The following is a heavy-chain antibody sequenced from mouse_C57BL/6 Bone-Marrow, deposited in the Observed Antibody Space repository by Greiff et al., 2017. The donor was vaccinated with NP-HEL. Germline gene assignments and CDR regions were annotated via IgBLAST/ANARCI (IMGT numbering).Heavy chain of an antibody. CDR1: GFSLTSYA. D-gene: IGHD1-1*01. J-gene: IGHJ1*03. Sequence: VKLVESGPGLVAPSQSLSITCTVSGFSLTSYAISWVRQPPGKGLEWLGVIWTGGGTNYTSALKSRLSISKDNSKSQVFLKMNSLQTDDTARYYCARNYYGSSYRYWYFDVWGTGTTVTVSS. CDR3: ARNYYGSSYRYWYFDV. V-gene: IGHV2-9-1*01. CDR2: IWTGGGT.